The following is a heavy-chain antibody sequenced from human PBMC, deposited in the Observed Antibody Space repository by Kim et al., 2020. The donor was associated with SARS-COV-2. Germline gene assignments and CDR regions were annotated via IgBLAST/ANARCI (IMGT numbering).Heavy chain of an antibody. Sequence: ASVKVSCKPSGYTFTGYGLSWIREAPAQGLEWMGWISTRNGHTIYAPNFQDRFTMTRDISTRTAYMELRSLRSDDTAIYYCAREYSGNFGSDFWGQGTLV. CDR1: GYTFTGYG. CDR2: ISTRNGHT. V-gene: IGHV1-18*01. D-gene: IGHD1-26*01. J-gene: IGHJ4*02. CDR3: AREYSGNFGSDF.